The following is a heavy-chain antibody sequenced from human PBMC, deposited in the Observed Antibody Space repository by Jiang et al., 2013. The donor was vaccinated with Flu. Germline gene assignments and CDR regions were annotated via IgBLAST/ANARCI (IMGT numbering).Heavy chain of an antibody. CDR1: GGSISSYY. CDR2: IYTSGST. CDR3: ARTPLSEWLLPLFAFDI. J-gene: IGHJ3*02. D-gene: IGHD3-22*01. Sequence: GSGLVKPSETLSLTCTVSGGSISSYYWSWIRQPAGKGLEWIGRIYTSGSTNYNPSLKSRVTMSVDTSKNQFSLKLSSVTAADTAVYYCARTPLSEWLLPLFAFDIWGQGTSGHRLF. V-gene: IGHV4-4*07.